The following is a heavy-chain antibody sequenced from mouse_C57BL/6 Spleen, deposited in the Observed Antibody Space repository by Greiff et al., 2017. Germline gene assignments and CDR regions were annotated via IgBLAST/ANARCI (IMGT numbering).Heavy chain of an antibody. D-gene: IGHD2-12*01. CDR3: ATSRRYYAMDY. V-gene: IGHV5-17*01. CDR1: GFTFSDYG. CDR2: ISSGSSTI. Sequence: EVQRVESGGGLVKPGGSLKLSCAASGFTFSDYGMHWVRQAPEKGLEWVAYISSGSSTIYYADTVKGRFTISRDNAKNTLFLHMTSLRSEDTAMYYCATSRRYYAMDYWGQGTSVTVSS. J-gene: IGHJ4*01.